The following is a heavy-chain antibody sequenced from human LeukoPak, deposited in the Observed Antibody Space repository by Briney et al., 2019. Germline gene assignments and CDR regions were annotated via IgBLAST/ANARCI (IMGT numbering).Heavy chain of an antibody. V-gene: IGHV3-23*01. D-gene: IGHD6-13*01. CDR3: ARVVAAAGSF. CDR1: GFTFSSYA. J-gene: IGHJ1*01. Sequence: GGSLRLSCAASGFTFSSYAMSWVRQAPGKGLEWVSAISGSGGSTYYADSVKGRFTISRDNAKNSLYLQMNSLRAEDTAVYYCARVVAAAGSFWGQGTLVTVSS. CDR2: ISGSGGST.